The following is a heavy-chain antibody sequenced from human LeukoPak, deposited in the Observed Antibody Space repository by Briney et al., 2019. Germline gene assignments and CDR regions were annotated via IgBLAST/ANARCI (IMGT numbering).Heavy chain of an antibody. CDR2: ISWNSGSI. CDR1: GFTFDDYA. CDR3: AARPLLPPRFDY. Sequence: GGSLRLSCAASGFTFDDYAMHWVRQAPGKGLEWVSGISWNSGSIGYADSVKGRFTISRDNAKNSLYLQMNSLRAEDTAIYYCAARPLLPPRFDYWGQGTLVTASS. D-gene: IGHD2-15*01. V-gene: IGHV3-9*01. J-gene: IGHJ4*02.